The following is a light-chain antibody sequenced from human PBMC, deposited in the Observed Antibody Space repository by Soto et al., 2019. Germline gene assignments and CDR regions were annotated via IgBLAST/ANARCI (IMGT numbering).Light chain of an antibody. CDR1: QSVSSSY. CDR3: LQYGSSPYT. V-gene: IGKV3-20*01. Sequence: EIVLTQSPGTLSLSPGERATLSCRASQSVSSSYLAWYQQKPGQAPRPLIYGASSRATGIPDRFSGSGSGTDLTLSLSRLEPEDFAVYYSLQYGSSPYTFGQGTKLEIK. J-gene: IGKJ2*01. CDR2: GAS.